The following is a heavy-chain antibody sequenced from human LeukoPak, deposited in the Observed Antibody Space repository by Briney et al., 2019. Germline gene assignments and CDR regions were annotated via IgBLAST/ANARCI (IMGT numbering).Heavy chain of an antibody. V-gene: IGHV1-46*03. Sequence: ASVKVSCKASGYTFTSYYMHWVRQAPGQGLEWMGIINPSGGSTSYAQKFQGRVTMTRDTSTSTVYLELSSLRSEDPAVYYCASSPPYYDFLNYYYYYMDVWGKGTTVTVSS. CDR1: GYTFTSYY. CDR3: ASSPPYYDFLNYYYYYMDV. CDR2: INPSGGST. D-gene: IGHD3-9*01. J-gene: IGHJ6*03.